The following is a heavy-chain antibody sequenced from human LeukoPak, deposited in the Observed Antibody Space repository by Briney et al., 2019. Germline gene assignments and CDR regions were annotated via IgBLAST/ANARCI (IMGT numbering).Heavy chain of an antibody. CDR1: GGSINSGGYY. J-gene: IGHJ4*02. CDR2: ISYSGST. Sequence: PSETLSLTCTVSGGSINSGGYYWSWIRQHPGKGLEWIGYISYSGSTYYNPSLKSRLTISLDTSKNQFSLRLSSVSAADTAVYYCAREGGPYRPLDYSGQGTLVTVSS. V-gene: IGHV4-31*03. CDR3: AREGGPYRPLDY.